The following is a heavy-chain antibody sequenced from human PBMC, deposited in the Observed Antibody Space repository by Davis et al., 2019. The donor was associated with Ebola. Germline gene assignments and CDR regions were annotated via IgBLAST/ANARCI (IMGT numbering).Heavy chain of an antibody. CDR3: ARQSGYSSSWYWFDP. J-gene: IGHJ5*02. CDR1: GYAFTSYW. D-gene: IGHD6-13*01. V-gene: IGHV5-51*01. CDR2: IYPGESDT. Sequence: NVSCKASGYAFTSYWLGSVRQLPGKGLEWMGSIYPGESDTRYSPSFQGKVTISADKSISTAYLQWSSLKASDTAMYYCARQSGYSSSWYWFDPWGQGTLVTVSS.